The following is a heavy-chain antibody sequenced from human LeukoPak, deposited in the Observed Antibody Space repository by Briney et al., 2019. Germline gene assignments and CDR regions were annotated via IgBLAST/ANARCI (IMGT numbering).Heavy chain of an antibody. V-gene: IGHV3-48*03. D-gene: IGHD5-12*01. J-gene: IGHJ4*02. CDR3: VRGRHSANNYGGDY. CDR2: ISDSGVSI. CDR1: GFTFSAYE. Sequence: PGGSLRLSCATSGFTFSAYEMNWVRQAPGKGLEWISYISDSGVSIHYADSVRGRFSISRDNAKDALPLQMNTLRAEDTAVYYCVRGRHSANNYGGDYWGQGTLVTVSS.